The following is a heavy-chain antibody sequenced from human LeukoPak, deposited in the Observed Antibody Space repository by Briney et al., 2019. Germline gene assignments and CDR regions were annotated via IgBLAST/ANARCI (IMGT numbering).Heavy chain of an antibody. Sequence: ASVKVSCKASGYTFSDYYVHWVRQAPGQGLEWMGWINPHGGDPNYAQKFQGRVTMTRDTTTSTVYMELSSLRSEDTAVYYCARDRGSKRVAYCGGDCYIGYFDPWGRGTLVTVSS. CDR2: INPHGGDP. D-gene: IGHD2-21*02. CDR3: ARDRGSKRVAYCGGDCYIGYFDP. J-gene: IGHJ2*01. V-gene: IGHV1-2*02. CDR1: GYTFSDYY.